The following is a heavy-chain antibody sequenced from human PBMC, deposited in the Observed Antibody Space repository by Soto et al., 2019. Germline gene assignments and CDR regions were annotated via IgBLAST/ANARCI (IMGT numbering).Heavy chain of an antibody. V-gene: IGHV3-33*01. Sequence: PGGSLRLSCAASGFTFSSYGMHWVRQAPGKGLEWVAVIWYDGSNKYYADSVKGRFTISRHNSKNTLYLQMNSLRAEDTAVYYCARVSTGTTNFDYWGQGTLVTVSS. J-gene: IGHJ4*02. CDR2: IWYDGSNK. D-gene: IGHD1-7*01. CDR1: GFTFSSYG. CDR3: ARVSTGTTNFDY.